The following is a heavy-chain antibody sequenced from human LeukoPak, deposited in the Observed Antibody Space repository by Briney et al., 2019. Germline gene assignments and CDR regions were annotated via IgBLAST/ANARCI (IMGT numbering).Heavy chain of an antibody. D-gene: IGHD6-19*01. CDR1: GFSISGYW. Sequence: GGSLRLSCAASGFSISGYWMHWVRQAPGKGLVWVSRINSDGSSTNYADSMKGRFTISRDNAKNTVYLQLNSLRAEDTAFYYCATGASAIYSSGVVFDYWGQGTLATVSS. CDR2: INSDGSST. V-gene: IGHV3-74*01. J-gene: IGHJ4*02. CDR3: ATGASAIYSSGVVFDY.